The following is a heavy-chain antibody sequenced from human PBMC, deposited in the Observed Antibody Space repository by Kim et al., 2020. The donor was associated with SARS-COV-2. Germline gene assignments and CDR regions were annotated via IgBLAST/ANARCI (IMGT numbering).Heavy chain of an antibody. CDR3: ARGRAGDYGGSFDS. J-gene: IGHJ5*01. V-gene: IGHV3-53*01. CDR2: IYSGGPT. D-gene: IGHD4-17*01. CDR1: GFSVSDNY. Sequence: GGSLRLSCAASGFSVSDNYVNWVRQLPGMGLEWVSIIYSGGPTYYADSVKGRFSMSTDNSQNTVSLQMNSLKPDDTAIYFCARGRAGDYGGSFDSWGQGTLVTVSS.